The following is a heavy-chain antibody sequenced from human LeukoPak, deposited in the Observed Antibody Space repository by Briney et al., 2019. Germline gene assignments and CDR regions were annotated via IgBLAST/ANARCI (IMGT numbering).Heavy chain of an antibody. CDR1: GYTFTSYY. CDR2: INPSGGST. Sequence: ASVKVSCKASGYTFTSYYMHWVRQAPGQGLEWMGIINPSGGSTSYAQKFQGRVTMTRDTSTSTVYMELSSLRSEDTAVYYCARASDYYGSGSYYSPYYYYGMDVWGKGTTVTVSS. J-gene: IGHJ6*04. D-gene: IGHD3-10*01. CDR3: ARASDYYGSGSYYSPYYYYGMDV. V-gene: IGHV1-46*01.